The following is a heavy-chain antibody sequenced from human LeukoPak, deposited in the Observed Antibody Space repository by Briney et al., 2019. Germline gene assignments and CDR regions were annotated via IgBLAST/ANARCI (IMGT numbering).Heavy chain of an antibody. J-gene: IGHJ2*01. Sequence: ASVKVSCKASGYTFTGYYIHWVRQAPGQGLEWMGWINPNSGGTNYAQKFQGRVTMTRDTSISTVYMELNRLTSDDTAVYYCARASYFDLWARGTLVTVSS. CDR2: INPNSGGT. V-gene: IGHV1-2*02. CDR1: GYTFTGYY. CDR3: ARASYFDL.